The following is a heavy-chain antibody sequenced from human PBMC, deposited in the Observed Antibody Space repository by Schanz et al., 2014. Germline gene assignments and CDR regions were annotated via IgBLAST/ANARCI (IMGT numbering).Heavy chain of an antibody. CDR3: AKDAENTAMITDYFDY. D-gene: IGHD5-18*01. Sequence: DVHLLESGGGLVQPGGSLRLSCAASEFTFSTDAMSWVRQAPGKGLEWLSVISASGGDTYYADSVKGRFTISRDNSKNTVYIQMNSLRAEDTAVYYCAKDAENTAMITDYFDYWGQGTLVTVSS. V-gene: IGHV3-23*01. J-gene: IGHJ4*02. CDR2: ISASGGDT. CDR1: EFTFSTDA.